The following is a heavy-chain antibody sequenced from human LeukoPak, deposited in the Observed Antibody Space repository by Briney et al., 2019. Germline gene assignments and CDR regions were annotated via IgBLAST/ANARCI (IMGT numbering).Heavy chain of an antibody. J-gene: IGHJ5*02. CDR2: HHHTRTT. D-gene: IGHD3-22*01. CDR3: ARDGVGYHDGTGYYSWFDP. V-gene: IGHV4-59*13. CDR1: GGAISEDY. Sequence: PSDPRTRTYTGAGGAISEDYLSQIPQHPPKGPSYIGDHHHTRTTSYNPSLKSRVTISIDTSKNQFSLRLSSATAADTAVYYCARDGVGYHDGTGYYSWFDPWGQGTLVTVSS.